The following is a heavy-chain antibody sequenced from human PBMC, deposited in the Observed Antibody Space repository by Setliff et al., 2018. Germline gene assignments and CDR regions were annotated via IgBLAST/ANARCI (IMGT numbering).Heavy chain of an antibody. D-gene: IGHD2-15*01. CDR2: IHYSGST. CDR3: ARMRGFQYIDV. V-gene: IGHV4-59*08. Sequence: PSETLSLTCTVSGGSISTYYWSWIRQPPGKGLEWIGYIHYSGSTNYNPSLKSRVTISLDTSKNQFSLSLTSVTAEDTAVYYCARMRGFQYIDVWDKGTKVTVSS. J-gene: IGHJ6*03. CDR1: GGSISTYY.